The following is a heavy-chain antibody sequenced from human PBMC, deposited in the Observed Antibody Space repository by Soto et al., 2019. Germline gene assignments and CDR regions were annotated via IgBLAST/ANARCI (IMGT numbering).Heavy chain of an antibody. V-gene: IGHV1-69*13. CDR1: GGSFSNFG. CDR2: IVPVFGRP. CDR3: AFQEPGSNWFDP. Sequence: SVKVSCKASGGSFSNFGISWVRQAPGQGLEWMGGIVPVFGRPNYAQRFRGRLTITADESTSTGYMELISLRSDDTAVYYCAFQEPGSNWFDPWGQGTLVTVSS. D-gene: IGHD1-1*01. J-gene: IGHJ5*02.